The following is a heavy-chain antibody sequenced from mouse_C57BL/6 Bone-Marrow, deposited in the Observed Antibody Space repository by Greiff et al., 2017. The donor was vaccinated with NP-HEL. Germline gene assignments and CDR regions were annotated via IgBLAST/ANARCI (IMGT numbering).Heavy chain of an antibody. CDR1: GYSITSGYY. Sequence: LQESGPGLVKPSQSLSLTCSVTGYSITSGYYWNWIRQFPGNKLEWMGYISYDGSNNYNPSLKNRISITRDTSKNQFFLKLNSVTTEDTATYYCARRGITTDYAMDYWGQGTSVTVSS. V-gene: IGHV3-6*01. J-gene: IGHJ4*01. CDR2: ISYDGSN. CDR3: ARRGITTDYAMDY. D-gene: IGHD1-1*01.